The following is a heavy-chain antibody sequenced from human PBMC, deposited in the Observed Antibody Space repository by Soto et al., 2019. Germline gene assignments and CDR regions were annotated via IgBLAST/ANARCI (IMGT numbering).Heavy chain of an antibody. CDR3: ARDTFPHYYYYMDV. Sequence: ASVKVSCTASGDSFTNYYVHWVRQAPGQGLEWMGIINPSGGGTSYAQKFQGRVTMTRDTSTSTVYMELSSLRSEDTAVYYCARDTFPHYYYYMDVWGKGTTVTVSS. D-gene: IGHD3-16*01. V-gene: IGHV1-46*03. J-gene: IGHJ6*03. CDR1: GDSFTNYY. CDR2: INPSGGGT.